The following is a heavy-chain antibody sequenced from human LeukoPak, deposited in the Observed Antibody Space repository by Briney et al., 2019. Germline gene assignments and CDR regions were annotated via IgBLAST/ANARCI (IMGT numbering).Heavy chain of an antibody. J-gene: IGHJ4*02. CDR1: GFTFSDYY. D-gene: IGHD2-15*01. V-gene: IGHV3-11*01. CDR2: ISSSGSTI. CDR3: AKGYCSGGSCFY. Sequence: PGGSLRLSCAASGFTFSDYYMSWIRQAPGKGLEWVSYISSSGSTIYYADSVKGRFTISRDNSKNTLYLQMNSLRAEDTAVYYCAKGYCSGGSCFYWGQGTLVTVSS.